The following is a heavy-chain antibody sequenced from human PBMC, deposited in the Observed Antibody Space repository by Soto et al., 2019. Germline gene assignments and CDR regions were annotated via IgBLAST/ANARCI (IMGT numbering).Heavy chain of an antibody. D-gene: IGHD3-3*01. J-gene: IGHJ4*02. CDR3: ARDQQPEVWSGYYDY. CDR2: INSDGSST. Sequence: GGSLRLSCAASGFTFSSYWMHWVRQAPGKGLVWVSRINSDGSSTSYADSVKGRFTISRDNAKNTLYLQMNSLRAEDTAVYYCARDQQPEVWSGYYDYWGQGTLVTVSS. CDR1: GFTFSSYW. V-gene: IGHV3-74*01.